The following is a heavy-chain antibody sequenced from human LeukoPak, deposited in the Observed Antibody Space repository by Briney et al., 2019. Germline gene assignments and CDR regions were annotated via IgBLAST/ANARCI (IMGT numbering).Heavy chain of an antibody. CDR2: ISGSGSFL. V-gene: IGHV3-21*01. D-gene: IGHD3-9*01. CDR1: GFTFGRYS. CDR3: ARERTGRYVDWSLDF. J-gene: IGHJ4*02. Sequence: GGSLRLSCAASGFTFGRYSMNWVRQAPGKGLEWISSISGSGSFLYHADSVKGRFTMSRDNVNNLIYLQMNSLRDEDTALYFCARERTGRYVDWSLDFWGQGTLVTVSS.